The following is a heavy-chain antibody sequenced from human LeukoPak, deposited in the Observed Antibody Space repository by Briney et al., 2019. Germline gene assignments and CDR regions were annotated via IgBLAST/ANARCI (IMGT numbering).Heavy chain of an antibody. CDR1: GFTFSSYG. D-gene: IGHD6-13*01. CDR3: ARAGGDISSSFPKYFQH. CDR2: INTDGSST. Sequence: GGSLRLSCAASGFTFSSYGMHWVRQAPGKGLVWVSRINTDGSSTSYADSVKGRFTISRDNAKNTLYLQMNSLRAEDTAVYYCARAGGDISSSFPKYFQHWGQGTLVTVSS. V-gene: IGHV3-74*01. J-gene: IGHJ1*01.